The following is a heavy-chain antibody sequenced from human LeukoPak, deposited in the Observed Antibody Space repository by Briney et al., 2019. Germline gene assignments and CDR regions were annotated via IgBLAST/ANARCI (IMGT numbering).Heavy chain of an antibody. CDR3: AGVSGYCSGDDCYSVSLSSYGMDV. CDR2: ISHSGNI. CDR1: GGSLSGYY. D-gene: IGHD2-15*01. Sequence: SSVTLSLTCAVYGGSLSGYYWSWTRRPPGKGVVGIREISHSGNIIYNPSLKSRVIILVDTSKNQFSLKLRSVTAGDRAVYYCAGVSGYCSGDDCYSVSLSSYGMDVWGQGTTVTASS. J-gene: IGHJ6*02. V-gene: IGHV4-34*01.